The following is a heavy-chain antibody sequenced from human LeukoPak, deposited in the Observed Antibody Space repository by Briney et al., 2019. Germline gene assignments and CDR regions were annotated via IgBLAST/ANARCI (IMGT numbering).Heavy chain of an antibody. J-gene: IGHJ3*02. Sequence: PSETLSLTCTVSGGAISSGSYYWGWIRQPPGKGLEWIGSIYYSGSTYYNPSLKSRVTISVDTSKNQFSLKLSSVTAADTAVYYCARSLPERTGYIAHPDAFDIWGQGTMVTVSS. CDR3: ARSLPERTGYIAHPDAFDI. D-gene: IGHD3/OR15-3a*01. V-gene: IGHV4-39*07. CDR1: GGAISSGSYY. CDR2: IYYSGST.